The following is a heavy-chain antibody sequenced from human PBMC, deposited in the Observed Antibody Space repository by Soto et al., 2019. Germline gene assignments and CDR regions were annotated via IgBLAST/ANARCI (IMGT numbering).Heavy chain of an antibody. CDR1: GYTFTSYG. J-gene: IGHJ4*02. D-gene: IGHD3-9*01. Sequence: ASVKVSCKASGYTFTSYGISWVRQAPGQGLEWMGWISAYNGNTNYAQKLQGRVTMTTDTSTSTAYMELRSLRSDDTAVYYCARNTYDIFTGYYTPPFDYWGQGTLVTVSS. CDR3: ARNTYDIFTGYYTPPFDY. V-gene: IGHV1-18*01. CDR2: ISAYNGNT.